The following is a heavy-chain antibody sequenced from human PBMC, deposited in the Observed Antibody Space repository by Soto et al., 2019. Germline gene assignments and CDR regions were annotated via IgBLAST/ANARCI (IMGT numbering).Heavy chain of an antibody. CDR1: GFSLSTTGVG. Sequence: QITLKESGPTLVKPTQTLTLTCTFSGFSLSTTGVGVGWIRQLPGKALEWLALIYWDDDKRYNPSLKSRLTITKDTSKNQVVLTMTHMDPVDTATYYCVQSRCGGDCLQSYSSHSYYGLDVWGQGTTVTVSS. CDR2: IYWDDDK. J-gene: IGHJ6*02. V-gene: IGHV2-5*02. CDR3: VQSRCGGDCLQSYSSHSYYGLDV. D-gene: IGHD2-21*01.